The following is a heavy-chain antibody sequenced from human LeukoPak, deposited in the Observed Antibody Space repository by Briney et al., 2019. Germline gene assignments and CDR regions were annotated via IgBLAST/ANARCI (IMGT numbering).Heavy chain of an antibody. V-gene: IGHV3-30*18. CDR1: GFTFSSYG. CDR3: AKVGEAYALPMSEFDY. D-gene: IGHD1-26*01. Sequence: PGGSLRLSCAASGFTFSSYGMHWVRQAPGKGLEWVAVISYDGSNKYYADSVEGRFTISRDNSKNTLYLQMNSLRAEDTAVYYCAKVGEAYALPMSEFDYWGQGTLVTVSS. J-gene: IGHJ4*02. CDR2: ISYDGSNK.